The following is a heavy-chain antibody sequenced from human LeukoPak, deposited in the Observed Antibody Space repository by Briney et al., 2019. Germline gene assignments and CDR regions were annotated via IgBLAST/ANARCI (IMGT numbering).Heavy chain of an antibody. CDR3: ARDDNYYDSSGYYFGYYYYGMDV. CDR2: IWYDGSNK. D-gene: IGHD3-22*01. Sequence: GGSLRLSCAASGFTVSRNYMHWVRQAPGKGLEWVAVIWYDGSNKYYADSVKGRFTISRDNSKNTLYLQMNSLRAEDTAVYYCARDDNYYDSSGYYFGYYYYGMDVWGQGTTVTVSS. V-gene: IGHV3-33*08. CDR1: GFTVSRNY. J-gene: IGHJ6*02.